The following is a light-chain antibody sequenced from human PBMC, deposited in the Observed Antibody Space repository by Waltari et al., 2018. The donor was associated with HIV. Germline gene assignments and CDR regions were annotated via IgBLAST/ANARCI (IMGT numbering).Light chain of an antibody. V-gene: IGLV2-23*02. CDR2: RVN. CDR3: CSYAGADTPVV. J-gene: IGLJ2*01. Sequence: QSALIQLASFSGSPGESIILSCTGDSNHIGGYNLVSWYQQHPGRAPQLIIYRVNTRPSAVSSGCSGSNYGSTAALTIFGLKAEDEAVYFCCSYAGADTPVVFGGGTKLTVL. CDR1: SNHIGGYNL.